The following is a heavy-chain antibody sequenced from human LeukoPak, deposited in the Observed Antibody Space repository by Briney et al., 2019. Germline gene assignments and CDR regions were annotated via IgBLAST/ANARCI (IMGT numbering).Heavy chain of an antibody. Sequence: GGSLRLSCAASGFTFSSYGMHWVRQAPGKGLEWVAFIRYDGSNKYYADSVKGRFTISRDNSKNTLYLQMNSLRAEDTAVYYCAKDSLPREVAEYFQHWGQGTLVTVSS. CDR2: IRYDGSNK. V-gene: IGHV3-30*02. CDR1: GFTFSSYG. J-gene: IGHJ1*01. CDR3: AKDSLPREVAEYFQH.